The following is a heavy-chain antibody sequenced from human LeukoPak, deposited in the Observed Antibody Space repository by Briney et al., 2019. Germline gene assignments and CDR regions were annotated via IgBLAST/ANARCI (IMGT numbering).Heavy chain of an antibody. Sequence: ASVRVSCKASGYTFTSYAIHWVRQAPGQRLEWMGWISAGNGNTKYSQNFQGRVTFISNTSATTAFMELSSPRSEDAAVYYCARDSGSGSNDYWGQGTLVTVSS. D-gene: IGHD1-26*01. CDR3: ARDSGSGSNDY. CDR1: GYTFTSYA. J-gene: IGHJ4*02. V-gene: IGHV1-3*01. CDR2: ISAGNGNT.